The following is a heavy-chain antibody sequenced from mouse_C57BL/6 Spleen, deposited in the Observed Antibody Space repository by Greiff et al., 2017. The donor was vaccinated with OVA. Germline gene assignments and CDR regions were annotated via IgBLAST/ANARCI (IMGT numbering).Heavy chain of an antibody. D-gene: IGHD1-1*01. CDR3: ARMLFNTTVVADY. CDR2: IDPADSYT. CDR1: GYTFTSYW. Sequence: VQLQQPGAELVKPGASVKLSCTASGYTFTSYWMQWVKQRPGQGLEWIGEIDPADSYTNYNQKFKGKATLTGDTSSSTAYMQLSSLTSEDSAVYYCARMLFNTTVVADYWGQGTTLTVSS. J-gene: IGHJ2*01. V-gene: IGHV1-50*01.